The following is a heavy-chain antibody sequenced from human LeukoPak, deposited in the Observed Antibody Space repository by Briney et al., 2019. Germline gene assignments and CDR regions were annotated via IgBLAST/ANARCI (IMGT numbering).Heavy chain of an antibody. V-gene: IGHV3-53*01. CDR3: ARVASTSPYFYGMDV. J-gene: IGHJ6*02. CDR2: IYSGGST. CDR1: GFTVSNNY. Sequence: PGGSLRLSCAASGFTVSNNYMSWVRQAPGKGLEWVSVIYSGGSTYYADSVKGRFTISRDKSKNTVYLQMNSLSAEDTAIYYCARVASTSPYFYGMDVWGQGTTVTVSS.